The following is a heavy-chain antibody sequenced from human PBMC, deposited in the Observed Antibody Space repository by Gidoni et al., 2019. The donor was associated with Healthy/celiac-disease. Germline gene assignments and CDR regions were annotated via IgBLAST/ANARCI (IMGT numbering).Heavy chain of an antibody. Sequence: QVQLVQSGAEVKKPGSSVTVSCKASGGTFSSYTISWVRQAPGQGLEWMGRIIPILGIANYAQKFQGRVTITADKSTSTAYMELSSLRSEDTAVYYCARPVGDYDSSGYYSRWGQGTLVTVSS. J-gene: IGHJ4*02. CDR3: ARPVGDYDSSGYYSR. CDR1: GGTFSSYT. D-gene: IGHD3-22*01. V-gene: IGHV1-69*02. CDR2: IIPILGIA.